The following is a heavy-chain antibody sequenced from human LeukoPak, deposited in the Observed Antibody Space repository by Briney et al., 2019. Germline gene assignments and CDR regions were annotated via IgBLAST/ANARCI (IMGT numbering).Heavy chain of an antibody. D-gene: IGHD3-3*01. J-gene: IGHJ6*03. CDR3: ARGAIRFLEWLSAAYYYYMDV. CDR1: GYTFTSYG. Sequence: GASVKVSCKASGYTFTSYGISWVRQAPGQGLEWMGWISAYNGNTNYAQKLQGRVTMTTDTSTSTAYMELRSLRYDDAAVYYCARGAIRFLEWLSAAYYYYMDVWGKGTAVTVSS. V-gene: IGHV1-18*01. CDR2: ISAYNGNT.